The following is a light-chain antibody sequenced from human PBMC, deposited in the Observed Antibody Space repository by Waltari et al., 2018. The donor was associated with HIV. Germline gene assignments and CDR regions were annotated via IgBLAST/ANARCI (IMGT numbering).Light chain of an antibody. V-gene: IGKV2-30*01. CDR3: MQGTHWTPVYT. CDR2: KVS. Sequence: DVVMPQSPLLLPVPLGQPASIPCRSRQSLIYTVGNTYLNWFHKRPGQSPRRLIYKVSERDAGVPDRFGGRGSGADFTLKSSRVEADDVGVDFCMQGTHWTPVYTFGQGTKLEIK. J-gene: IGKJ2*01. CDR1: QSLIYTVGNTY.